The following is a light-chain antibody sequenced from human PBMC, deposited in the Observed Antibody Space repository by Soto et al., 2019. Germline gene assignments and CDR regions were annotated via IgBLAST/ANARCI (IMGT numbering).Light chain of an antibody. CDR1: QSVSSSY. Sequence: EIVLTHSPGTLSLSPGERATLSCRASQSVSSSYLAWYQQKPGQAPRLLIYAASSRATGIPDRFSGSGSGTDFTLTISRLEPEDFAVYYCQQYGSSPWTFGQGTKVDIK. J-gene: IGKJ1*01. V-gene: IGKV3-20*01. CDR2: AAS. CDR3: QQYGSSPWT.